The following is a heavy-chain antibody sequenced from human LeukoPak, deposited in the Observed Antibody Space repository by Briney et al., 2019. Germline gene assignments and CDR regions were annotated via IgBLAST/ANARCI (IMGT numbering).Heavy chain of an antibody. D-gene: IGHD2/OR15-2a*01. Sequence: SETLSLTCTVSGGSISSYYWSWIRQPAGKGLEWIGRIYTSGSTNYNPSLESRVTMSVDTSKNQFSLKLSSVTAADTAVYYCAKDSQSVAFFLDDAFDLWGQGTIVTVSA. J-gene: IGHJ3*01. CDR2: IYTSGST. V-gene: IGHV4-4*07. CDR3: AKDSQSVAFFLDDAFDL. CDR1: GGSISSYY.